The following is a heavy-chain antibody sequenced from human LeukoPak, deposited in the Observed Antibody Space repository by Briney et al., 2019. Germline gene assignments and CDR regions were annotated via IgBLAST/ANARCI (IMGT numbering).Heavy chain of an antibody. CDR3: ARSDGMASDY. CDR1: GGSISSYY. D-gene: IGHD5-24*01. J-gene: IGHJ4*02. CDR2: IYYSGST. V-gene: IGHV4-59*05. Sequence: SETLSLTCTVSGGSISSYYWSWIRQPPGKGLEWIGSIYYSGSTYYNPSLKSRLTISVDTSKNQFSLKLSSVTAADAAVYYCARSDGMASDYWGQGTLVTVSS.